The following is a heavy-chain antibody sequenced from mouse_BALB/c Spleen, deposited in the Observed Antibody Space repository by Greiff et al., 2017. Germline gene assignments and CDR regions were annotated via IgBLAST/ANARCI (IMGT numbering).Heavy chain of an antibody. CDR3: ARGNYYGSSYRRYYFDY. Sequence: VKLQQSGAELMKPGASVKISCKATGYTFSSYWIEWVKQRPGHGLEWIGEILPGSGSTNYNEKFKGKATFTADTSSNTAYMQLSSLTSEDSAVYYCARGNYYGSSYRRYYFDYWGQGTTLTVSS. V-gene: IGHV1-9*01. CDR2: ILPGSGST. J-gene: IGHJ2*01. D-gene: IGHD1-1*01. CDR1: GYTFSSYW.